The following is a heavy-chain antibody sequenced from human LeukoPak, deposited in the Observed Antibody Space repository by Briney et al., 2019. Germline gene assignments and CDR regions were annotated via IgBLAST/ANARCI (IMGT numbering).Heavy chain of an antibody. V-gene: IGHV1-18*01. CDR2: ISGYNGST. Sequence: ASVKVSCNASGYTFTSYSINWVRQAPGQGLEWMGWISGYNGSTNYAQKLQGRVTMTTDTSTSTAYMELRSLRSDDTAVYYCARVTNIGYSSSWLDYWGQGTLVTVSS. D-gene: IGHD6-13*01. CDR3: ARVTNIGYSSSWLDY. CDR1: GYTFTSYS. J-gene: IGHJ4*02.